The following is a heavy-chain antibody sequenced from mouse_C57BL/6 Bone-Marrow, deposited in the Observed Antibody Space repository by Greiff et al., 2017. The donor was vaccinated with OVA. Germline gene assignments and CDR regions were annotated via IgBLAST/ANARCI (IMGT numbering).Heavy chain of an antibody. CDR1: GYTFTDYY. CDR3: AREGY. V-gene: IGHV1-76*01. CDR2: IYPGSGNT. J-gene: IGHJ2*01. Sequence: QVQLKESGAELVRPGASVKLSCKASGYTFTDYYINWVKQRPGQGLEWIARIYPGSGNTYYNEKFKGKATLTAEKSSSTAYMQLSSLTSEYSAVYFCAREGYWGQGTTLTVSS.